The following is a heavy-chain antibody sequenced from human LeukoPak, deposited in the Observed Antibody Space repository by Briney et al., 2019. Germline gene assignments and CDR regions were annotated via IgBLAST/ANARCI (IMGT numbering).Heavy chain of an antibody. CDR2: IYYSGST. J-gene: IGHJ4*02. Sequence: PSETLSLTCTVSGGSISSSSYYWGWIRQPPGKGLEWIGSIYYSGSTYYNPSLKSRVTISVDTSKNQFSLKLSSVTAADTAVYYCARVVVGHGYNLRDYWGQGTLVTVSS. V-gene: IGHV4-39*07. CDR1: GGSISSSSYY. D-gene: IGHD5-24*01. CDR3: ARVVVGHGYNLRDY.